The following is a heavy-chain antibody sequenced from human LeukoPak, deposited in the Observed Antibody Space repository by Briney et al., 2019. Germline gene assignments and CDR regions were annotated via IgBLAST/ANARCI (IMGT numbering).Heavy chain of an antibody. CDR2: IYYSGST. CDR3: ARTHYYDSSGYYYFDY. J-gene: IGHJ4*02. CDR1: GGSISSYY. D-gene: IGHD3-22*01. V-gene: IGHV4-59*08. Sequence: SETLSLTCTVSGGSISSYYWSWIRQPPGKGLEWIGYIYYSGSTNYNPSLKSRVTISVDTSKNQFSLKLSSVTAADTAVYYCARTHYYDSSGYYYFDYWGQGTLVTVSS.